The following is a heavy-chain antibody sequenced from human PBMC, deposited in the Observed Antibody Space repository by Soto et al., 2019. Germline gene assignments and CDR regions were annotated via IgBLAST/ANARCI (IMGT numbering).Heavy chain of an antibody. Sequence: EEQLVESGGGLVQPGGSLRLSCAASGFSFSTHSMNWVRQTPGKGLEWVSSINRDSTVIKYADSVKGRFTISRDNARNSLSLQMNSLRAEDTAVYYCLNGDYYVGPGNLVTVSS. CDR1: GFSFSTHS. CDR3: LNGDYY. D-gene: IGHD3-16*01. J-gene: IGHJ4*02. CDR2: INRDSTVI. V-gene: IGHV3-48*01.